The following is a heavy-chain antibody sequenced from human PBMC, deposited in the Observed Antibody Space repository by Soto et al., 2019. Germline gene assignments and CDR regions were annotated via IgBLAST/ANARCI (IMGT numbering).Heavy chain of an antibody. CDR3: ARAPNDYNYHYYGLDV. J-gene: IGHJ6*02. V-gene: IGHV4-59*12. CDR2: IYYSGNT. CDR1: GGSISSYY. D-gene: IGHD4-4*01. Sequence: QVQLQESGPGLVKPSETLSLTCVVSGGSISSYYWSWIRQPPGKGLECIGYIYYSGNTKYNPSLESRVTISVDMSKNQLSLNLRSVTAADTAVYYCARAPNDYNYHYYGLDVWGQGTTVTVSS.